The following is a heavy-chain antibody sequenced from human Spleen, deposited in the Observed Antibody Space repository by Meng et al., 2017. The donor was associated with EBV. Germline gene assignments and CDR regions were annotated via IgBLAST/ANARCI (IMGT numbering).Heavy chain of an antibody. J-gene: IGHJ4*02. CDR1: GWSFNGYY. CDR3: ARDTEAPGTWFDN. V-gene: IGHV4-34*02. Sequence: QVQLQQWGAGVLKTSEXLSLTCAVYGWSFNGYYWSWVRQPPGKGLEWIGEINHSGSTNSNPSLKSRVTISVDTSKNQFSLKVKSVTAADTAVYYCARDTEAPGTWFDNWGQGTLVTVSS. CDR2: INHSGST.